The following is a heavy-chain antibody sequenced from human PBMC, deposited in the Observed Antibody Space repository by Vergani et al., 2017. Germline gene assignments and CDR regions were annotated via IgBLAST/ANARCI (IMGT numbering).Heavy chain of an antibody. CDR2: LNPSGGST. D-gene: IGHD5-18*01. CDR3: ARDHIGADGYTKPLDY. CDR1: GYTFTSYY. Sequence: VQLVQSGAEVKKPRASVKVSCNASGYTFTSYYLHWVRQAPGQGLEWMGILNPSGGSTSYAQKFQGRVTMTRDTSTSTVYMALSSLRSEDTAVYYCARDHIGADGYTKPLDYWGQGTLVTVSS. J-gene: IGHJ4*02. V-gene: IGHV1-46*01.